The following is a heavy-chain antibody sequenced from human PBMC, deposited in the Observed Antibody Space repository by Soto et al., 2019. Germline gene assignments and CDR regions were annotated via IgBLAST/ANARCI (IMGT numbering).Heavy chain of an antibody. J-gene: IGHJ6*02. CDR2: IDYSGGT. CDR1: GGSISSSDSY. D-gene: IGHD5-18*01. CDR3: ARGHRAMEYYYYYGMDV. Sequence: SETLSLTCTVSGGSISSSDSYLGWIRRPPGKVLEWVGTIDYSGGTTYNPSLESRVAISVDTSKNQFSLRVSSVTAADTAVYYCARGHRAMEYYYYYGMDVWGQGTTVTVSS. V-gene: IGHV4-39*07.